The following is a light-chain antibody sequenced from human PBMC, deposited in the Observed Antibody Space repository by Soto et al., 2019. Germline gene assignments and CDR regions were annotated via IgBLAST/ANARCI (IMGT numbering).Light chain of an antibody. Sequence: DIQMTQSPSTLSASVGDRVTITCRASQSISSWLAWYQQKPGKAPKLLIYDASSLESGVPSRFSGSGSGTEFTLTIRSLQPDDFATYYCQQYNTYSTFGQGTRLEI. CDR1: QSISSW. CDR2: DAS. V-gene: IGKV1-5*01. J-gene: IGKJ5*01. CDR3: QQYNTYST.